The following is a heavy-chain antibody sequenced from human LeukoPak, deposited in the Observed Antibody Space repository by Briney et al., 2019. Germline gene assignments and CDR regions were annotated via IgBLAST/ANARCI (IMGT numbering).Heavy chain of an antibody. CDR3: VRGWRNNSFDY. CDR1: GFTFSTYI. CDR2: ISTSSSTI. D-gene: IGHD1/OR15-1a*01. Sequence: GGSLRLSCAASGFTFSTYIMDWVRQAPGKGLEWISHISTSSSTIYYADSVKGRFTISRDNAKNSLFLQMNNLRDEDTAVYYCVRGWRNNSFDYWGQGTLVTVSS. J-gene: IGHJ4*02. V-gene: IGHV3-48*02.